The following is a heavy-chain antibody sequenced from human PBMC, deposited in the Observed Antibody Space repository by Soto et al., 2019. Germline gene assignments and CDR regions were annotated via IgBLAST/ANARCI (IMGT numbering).Heavy chain of an antibody. D-gene: IGHD6-13*01. CDR2: IYYSGST. CDR1: GGSISSSSYY. CDR3: ASSSSWYAEYWFDP. J-gene: IGHJ5*02. Sequence: SETLSLTCTVSGGSISSSSYYWGWIRQPPGKGLEWIGSIYYSGSTYYNPSLKSRVTISVDTSKNQFSLKLSSVTAADTAVYYCASSSSWYAEYWFDPWGQGTLVTVSS. V-gene: IGHV4-39*01.